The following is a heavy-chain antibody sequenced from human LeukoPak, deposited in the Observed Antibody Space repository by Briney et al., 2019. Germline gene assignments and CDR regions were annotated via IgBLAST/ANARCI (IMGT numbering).Heavy chain of an antibody. D-gene: IGHD6-13*01. Sequence: GGSLRLSCATSGFTFSSYWMSWVRQAPGKGLEWVANIKQDGSEKYYVDSVKGRFTISRDNAKNSLYLQMNSLRAEDTAVYYCARGFWEGYSSSPGTLFDYWGQGTLVTVSS. CDR3: ARGFWEGYSSSPGTLFDY. CDR1: GFTFSSYW. V-gene: IGHV3-7*01. CDR2: IKQDGSEK. J-gene: IGHJ4*02.